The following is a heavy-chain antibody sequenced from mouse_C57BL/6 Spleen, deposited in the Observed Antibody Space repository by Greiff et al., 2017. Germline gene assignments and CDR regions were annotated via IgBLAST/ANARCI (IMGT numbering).Heavy chain of an antibody. CDR3: AKVGPYYGSSYGWYFDV. CDR2: IDPSDSYT. V-gene: IGHV1-69*01. D-gene: IGHD1-1*01. J-gene: IGHJ1*03. CDR1: GYTFTSYW. Sequence: VQLQQPGAELVMPGASVKLSCKASGYTFTSYWMHWVKQRPGQGLEWIGEIDPSDSYTNYNQKFKGKSTLTVDKSSSTAYMQLSSLTSEDSAVYYCAKVGPYYGSSYGWYFDVWGTGTTVTVSS.